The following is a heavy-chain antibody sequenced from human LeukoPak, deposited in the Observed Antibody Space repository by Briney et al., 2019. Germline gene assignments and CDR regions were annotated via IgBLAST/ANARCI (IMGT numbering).Heavy chain of an antibody. D-gene: IGHD2-8*01. V-gene: IGHV4-4*07. Sequence: SETLSLTCTVSGDSLDGHYWYWIRQPAGKGLEWIGRIYSSGSRNYAPSLKSRVTMSINTSKKSLSLKLNTVTAADTAVYYCARLNGDGFDIWGQGAKVTVSS. CDR3: ARLNGDGFDI. CDR2: IYSSGSR. J-gene: IGHJ3*02. CDR1: GDSLDGHY.